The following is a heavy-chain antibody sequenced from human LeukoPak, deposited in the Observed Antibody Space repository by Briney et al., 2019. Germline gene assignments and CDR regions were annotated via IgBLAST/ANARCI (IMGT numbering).Heavy chain of an antibody. CDR1: GDSVSSNSAA. Sequence: LSQTLSLTCAISGDSVSSNSAAWTWIRQSPSRGLEWLGMAYYRSKWYNDYAVSVKSRITINPDTSRNQFSLQLNSVTPEDTAVYYCAKAGLWIGAHDAFNIWGQGTLVTVSS. CDR3: AKAGLWIGAHDAFNI. CDR2: AYYRSKWYN. V-gene: IGHV6-1*01. J-gene: IGHJ3*02. D-gene: IGHD2-2*03.